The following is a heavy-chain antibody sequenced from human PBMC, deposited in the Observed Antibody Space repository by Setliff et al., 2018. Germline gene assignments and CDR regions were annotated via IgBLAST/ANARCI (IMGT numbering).Heavy chain of an antibody. CDR3: ARDSTETPFHSSRSYMEV. D-gene: IGHD2-15*01. Sequence: ASVKVSCKASGYIFTDFYIHWLRQAPGLGPEWMGWINPKTGDTNYAQSYQGRVSFTRDPSIKTAYMVLSGLSPDDTAIYYCARDSTETPFHSSRSYMEVWGRGTTVTVSS. V-gene: IGHV1-2*02. CDR1: GYIFTDFY. J-gene: IGHJ6*03. CDR2: INPKTGDT.